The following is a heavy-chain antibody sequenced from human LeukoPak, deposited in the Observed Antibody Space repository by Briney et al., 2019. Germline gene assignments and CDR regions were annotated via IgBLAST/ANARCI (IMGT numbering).Heavy chain of an antibody. CDR3: AKDFPILSTTQNYYYYMDV. CDR1: GFTFSSYA. D-gene: IGHD1-14*01. J-gene: IGHJ6*03. Sequence: PGGSLRLSCAASGFTFSSYAMHWVRQAPGKGLEWVAVISYDGSNKYYADSVKGRFTISRDNSKNTLYLQMNSLRAEDTAVYYCAKDFPILSTTQNYYYYMDVWGKGTTVTVSS. V-gene: IGHV3-30*04. CDR2: ISYDGSNK.